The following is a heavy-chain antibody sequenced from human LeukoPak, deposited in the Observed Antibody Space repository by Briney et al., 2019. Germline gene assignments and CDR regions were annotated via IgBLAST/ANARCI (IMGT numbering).Heavy chain of an antibody. V-gene: IGHV4-59*01. CDR3: AGGGQQLSDAFDI. Sequence: SETLSLTCTVSGGSISSYYWSWIRQPPGKGLEWIGYIYYSGSTNYNPSLKSRVTISVDTSKNQFSLKLSSVTAADTAVYYCAGGGQQLSDAFDIWGQGTMVTVSS. D-gene: IGHD6-13*01. CDR1: GGSISSYY. J-gene: IGHJ3*02. CDR2: IYYSGST.